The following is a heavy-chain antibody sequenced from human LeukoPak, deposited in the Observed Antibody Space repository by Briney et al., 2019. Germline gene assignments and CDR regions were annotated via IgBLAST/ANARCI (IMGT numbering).Heavy chain of an antibody. CDR3: AGESPTYYYDSSGCSDY. Sequence: GGSLRLSCAASGFTFSGYAMHWVRQAPGTGLEWVAVIWYDGSNKYYADSVKGRFTISRDNSKNTLYLQMNSLRAEDTAVYYCAGESPTYYYDSSGCSDYWGQGTLVTVSS. V-gene: IGHV3-33*01. CDR1: GFTFSGYA. CDR2: IWYDGSNK. D-gene: IGHD3-22*01. J-gene: IGHJ4*02.